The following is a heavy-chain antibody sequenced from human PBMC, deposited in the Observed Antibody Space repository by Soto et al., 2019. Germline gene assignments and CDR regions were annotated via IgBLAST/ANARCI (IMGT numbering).Heavy chain of an antibody. CDR3: ARRKYGDYDY. J-gene: IGHJ4*02. D-gene: IGHD4-17*01. CDR2: IDYSGST. Sequence: QLQLQGPGPGLVKPSETLSLTCTVSGGSISSSSYYWGWIRQPPGKGLEWIGSIDYSGSTHYNPSLKSRVTISVDPSKKQFSLKLSSVTAADTAVYYCARRKYGDYDYWGQGTLVTVSS. CDR1: GGSISSSSYY. V-gene: IGHV4-39*01.